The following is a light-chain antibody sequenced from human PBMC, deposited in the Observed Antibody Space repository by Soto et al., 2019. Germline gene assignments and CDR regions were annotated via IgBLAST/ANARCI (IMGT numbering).Light chain of an antibody. V-gene: IGKV1-5*03. CDR3: QQYNSYSPYT. CDR2: KAS. CDR1: QSISSR. Sequence: DIQMTQSPSTLSASVGDRVTITCRASQSISSRLAWYHQKPGQAPKILIYKASSLESGVTSRFSGSGSGTDFTLTISSLQPDDFATYYCQQYNSYSPYTFGQGTKLEIK. J-gene: IGKJ2*01.